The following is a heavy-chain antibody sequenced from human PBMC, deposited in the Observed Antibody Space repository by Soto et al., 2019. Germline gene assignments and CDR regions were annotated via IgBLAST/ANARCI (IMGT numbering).Heavy chain of an antibody. J-gene: IGHJ4*01. D-gene: IGHD6-19*01. CDR3: VRGVSVAGPGDY. CDR1: GYTFTSHY. V-gene: IGHV1-46*03. CDR2: SNPSGGST. Sequence: QVQLVQSGAEVKKPGASVKVSCKASGYTFTSHYMLWVRQAPGQGLEWMGISNPSGGSTTYAQKFRGSVTMTKDTSTSTVDMERSSLKSEDTAVYYCVRGVSVAGPGDYWGHGTLVTVSS.